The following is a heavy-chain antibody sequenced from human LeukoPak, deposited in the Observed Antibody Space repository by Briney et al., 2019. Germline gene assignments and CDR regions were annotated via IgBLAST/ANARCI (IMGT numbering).Heavy chain of an antibody. CDR3: ARESLGAPQYAFDI. D-gene: IGHD7-27*01. J-gene: IGHJ3*02. V-gene: IGHV4-59*01. CDR2: TYYSGST. CDR1: GGSISSYY. Sequence: SETLSLTCTVSGGSISSYYWSWIRQPPGKGLEWIGYTYYSGSTNYNPSLKSRVTISVDTSKNQFSLKLSSVTAADTAVYYCARESLGAPQYAFDIWGQGTMVTVSS.